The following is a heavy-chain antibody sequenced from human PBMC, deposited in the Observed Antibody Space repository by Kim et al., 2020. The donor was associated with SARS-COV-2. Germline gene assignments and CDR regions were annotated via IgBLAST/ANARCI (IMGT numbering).Heavy chain of an antibody. CDR3: ARLSRSTSSRRAMYYYYYMDV. CDR1: GYTFTSYD. V-gene: IGHV1-8*01. D-gene: IGHD2-2*01. CDR2: MNPNSGNT. Sequence: ASVKVSCKASGYTFTSYDINWVRQATGQGLEWMGWMNPNSGNTGYAQKFQGRVTMTRNTSISTAYMELSSLRSEDTAVYYCARLSRSTSSRRAMYYYYYMDVWGKGTTVTVSS. J-gene: IGHJ6*03.